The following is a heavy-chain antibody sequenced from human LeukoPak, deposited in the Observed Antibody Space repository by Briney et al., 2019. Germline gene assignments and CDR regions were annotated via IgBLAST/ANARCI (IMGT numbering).Heavy chain of an antibody. V-gene: IGHV4-59*08. J-gene: IGHJ2*01. D-gene: IGHD4-11*01. CDR3: ARRSNNGWYFDL. CDR1: GGSINNYF. CDR2: IYSSGST. Sequence: SETLSLTCTVSGGSINNYFWNWIRQPPGRGLEWVAYIYSSGSTDYSPSLKSRVTLSVDTSKNQFSLKLSSVTHADTALYYCARRSNNGWYFDLWGRGTLVTVSS.